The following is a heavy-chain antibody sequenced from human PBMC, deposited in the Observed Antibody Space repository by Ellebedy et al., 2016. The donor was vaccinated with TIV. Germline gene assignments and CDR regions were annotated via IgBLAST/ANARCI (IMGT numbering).Heavy chain of an antibody. CDR1: GFLFDAYG. CDR3: ATSYGDYGH. Sequence: AALVKVSCKASGFLFDAYGISWARQAPGQGLEWMGWISAYNGDTIYAHHFKGRLIMTTDTSTATAFMELRSLTSDDTAVYYCATSYGDYGHWGQGTLVAVSS. J-gene: IGHJ4*02. V-gene: IGHV1-18*04. CDR2: ISAYNGDT. D-gene: IGHD4/OR15-4a*01.